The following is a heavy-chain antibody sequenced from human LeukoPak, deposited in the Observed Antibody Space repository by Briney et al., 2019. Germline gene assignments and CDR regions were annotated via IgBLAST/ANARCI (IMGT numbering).Heavy chain of an antibody. J-gene: IGHJ4*02. CDR2: IYYSGST. CDR3: ARQCSSTSCYSY. CDR1: GGSISSGGYY. Sequence: PSQTLSLTCTVSGGSISSGGYYWSWIRQHPGKGLEWIGYIYYSGSTYYNPSLKSRVTISVDTSKNQFSLKLSSVTAADTAVYFCARQCSSTSCYSYWGQGTLVTVSS. V-gene: IGHV4-31*03. D-gene: IGHD2-2*01.